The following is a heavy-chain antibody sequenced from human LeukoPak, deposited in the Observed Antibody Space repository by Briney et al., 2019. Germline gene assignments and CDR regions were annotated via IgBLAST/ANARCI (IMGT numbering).Heavy chain of an antibody. Sequence: SETLSLTCSVSGGSIRSSNYFWDWIRQPPGKGLEWIGSIHYSGSTYYNPSLKSRVTLSLDTSKSQFSLKLSSVTAADTALYSCTRHVDTCSSTNCYPWTDYYYGMDVWGQGTTVTVSS. V-gene: IGHV4-39*01. CDR2: IHYSGST. CDR3: TRHVDTCSSTNCYPWTDYYYGMDV. J-gene: IGHJ6*02. D-gene: IGHD2-2*01. CDR1: GGSIRSSNYF.